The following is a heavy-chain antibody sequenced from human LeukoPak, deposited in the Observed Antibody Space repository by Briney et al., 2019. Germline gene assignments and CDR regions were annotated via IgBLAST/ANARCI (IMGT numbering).Heavy chain of an antibody. CDR3: ARAPSPVYSGMDV. D-gene: IGHD6-6*01. CDR2: ISTYNGNT. V-gene: IGHV1-18*01. Sequence: ASVKVSCKASGYTFTSYGISWLRQAPGQGLEWMGWISTYNGNTNYAQKLQGRVTMTTDTSTSTAYMELRSLRSDDTAVYYCARAPSPVYSGMDVWGQGTTVTVSS. CDR1: GYTFTSYG. J-gene: IGHJ6*02.